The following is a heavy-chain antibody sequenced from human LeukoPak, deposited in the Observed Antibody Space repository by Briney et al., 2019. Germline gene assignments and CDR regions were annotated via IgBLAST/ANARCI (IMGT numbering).Heavy chain of an antibody. Sequence: PGGFLRLSCTASGFTFNKYSMTWVRQAPGKGLEWVANIKNDGSEKYYVDSVRGRVTISRDNAKNSLYLQMNTLRAEDTAVYFCARHNYYHFDYWGQGTLVTASS. CDR2: IKNDGSEK. CDR3: ARHNYYHFDY. CDR1: GFTFNKYS. D-gene: IGHD1-1*01. V-gene: IGHV3-7*01. J-gene: IGHJ4*02.